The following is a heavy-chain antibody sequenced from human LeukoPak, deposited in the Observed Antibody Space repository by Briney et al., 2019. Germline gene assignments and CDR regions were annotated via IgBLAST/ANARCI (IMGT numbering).Heavy chain of an antibody. V-gene: IGHV4-39*07. D-gene: IGHD6-13*01. J-gene: IGHJ6*03. CDR2: IYYSGST. CDR3: AREGSSRSYPHYFYYMDV. Sequence: SETLSLTCTVSGGSISSTSYYWGWVRQPPGKGLEWIGSIYYSGSTYYNPSLKSRVTISVDTSKNQFSLKLSSVTAADTAFYYCAREGSSRSYPHYFYYMDVWGKGTTVTVAS. CDR1: GGSISSTSYY.